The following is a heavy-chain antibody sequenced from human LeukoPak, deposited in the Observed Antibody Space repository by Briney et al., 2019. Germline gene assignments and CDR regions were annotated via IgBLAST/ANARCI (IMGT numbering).Heavy chain of an antibody. CDR2: IYPGASHT. D-gene: IGHD1-14*01. CDR1: GSSFTSYW. V-gene: IGHV5-51*01. CDR3: ARGGRETGDWFDP. Sequence: GAALKISCKGSGSSFTSYWIGWGRPLPGKGLEWRGIIYPGASHTRYIPSFHGQLTISAAKSISPASLQWSSLKASDTAMYYCARGGRETGDWFDPWGQGTLVTVSS. J-gene: IGHJ5*02.